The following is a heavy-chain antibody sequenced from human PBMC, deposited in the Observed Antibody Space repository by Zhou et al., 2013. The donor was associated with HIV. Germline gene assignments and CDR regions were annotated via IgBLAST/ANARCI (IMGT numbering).Heavy chain of an antibody. V-gene: IGHV1-18*01. CDR1: GYIFNQYD. D-gene: IGHD3-10*01. Sequence: QVQLIQSGTEVKKPGASVKVSCKPSGYIFNQYDIHWLRQAPGQRPEWMGWVDPYNGDTDYSEKFQGRLTLRKDTDTGTAYMELKSLTSDDTALYFCARAPTGGRSYFDYWGQGTLVSVSS. CDR3: ARAPTGGRSYFDY. CDR2: VDPYNGDT. J-gene: IGHJ4*02.